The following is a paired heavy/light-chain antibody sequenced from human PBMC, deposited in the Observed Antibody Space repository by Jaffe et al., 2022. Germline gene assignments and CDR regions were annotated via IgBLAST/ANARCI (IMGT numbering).Heavy chain of an antibody. Sequence: QVQLVQSGAEVKKPGSSVKVSCKASGGTFSSYAISWVRQAPGQGLEWMGGIIPIFGTANYAQKFQGRVTITADESTSTAYMELSSLRSEDTAVYYCARDRGLSWGSRGPYDYGVTRAFDIWGQGTMVTVSS. CDR2: IIPIFGTA. CDR3: ARDRGLSWGSRGPYDYGVTRAFDI. V-gene: IGHV1-69*01. D-gene: IGHD4-17*01. J-gene: IGHJ3*02. CDR1: GGTFSSYA.
Light chain of an antibody. CDR1: SSDVGGYNY. CDR3: SSYTSSSTLDWV. V-gene: IGLV2-14*03. Sequence: QSALTQPASVSGSPGQSITISCTGTSSDVGGYNYVSWYQQHPGKAPKLMIYDVSNRPSGVSNRFSGSKSGNTASLTISGLQAEDEADYYCSSYTSSSTLDWVFGGGTKLTVL. J-gene: IGLJ3*02. CDR2: DVS.